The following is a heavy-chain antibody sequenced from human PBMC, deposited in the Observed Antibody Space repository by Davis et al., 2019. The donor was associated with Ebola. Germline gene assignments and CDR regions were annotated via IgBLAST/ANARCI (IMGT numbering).Heavy chain of an antibody. V-gene: IGHV4-31*11. Sequence: SETLSLTCAVSGGSISSGGYSWSWIRQPPGKGLEWIGYIYYSGSTYYNPSLKSRVTISVDTSKNQFSLKLSSVTAADTAVYYCARGSITIFGVVSPFDYWGQGTLVTVSS. CDR2: IYYSGST. J-gene: IGHJ4*02. D-gene: IGHD3-3*01. CDR1: GGSISSGGYS. CDR3: ARGSITIFGVVSPFDY.